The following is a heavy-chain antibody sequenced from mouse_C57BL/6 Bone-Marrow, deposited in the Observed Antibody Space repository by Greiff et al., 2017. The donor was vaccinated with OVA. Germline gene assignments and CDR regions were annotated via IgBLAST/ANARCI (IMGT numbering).Heavy chain of an antibody. CDR1: GYTFTDYY. J-gene: IGHJ3*01. Sequence: EVKLQQSGPELVKPGASVKISCKASGYTFTDYYMNWVKQSHGKSLEWIGDINPNNGGTSYNQKFKGKATLTVDKSSSTAYMELRSLTSEDSAVYYCARDPDGYDRAWFAYWGQGTLVTVSA. D-gene: IGHD2-2*01. CDR3: ARDPDGYDRAWFAY. V-gene: IGHV1-26*01. CDR2: INPNNGGT.